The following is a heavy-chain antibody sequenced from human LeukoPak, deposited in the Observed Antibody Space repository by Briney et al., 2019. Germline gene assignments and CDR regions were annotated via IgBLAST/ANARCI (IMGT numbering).Heavy chain of an antibody. V-gene: IGHV3-9*01. Sequence: PGRSLRLSCAASGFTFHKYAIHWVRQVPGKGLEWVSAISWNSGNIGYADSVRGRFTISRDNAKNSVYLQMNSLRAEDTALYYCAKDKAPHYSGYDWDLDCWGQGTLVIVSS. CDR3: AKDKAPHYSGYDWDLDC. J-gene: IGHJ4*02. CDR1: GFTFHKYA. CDR2: ISWNSGNI. D-gene: IGHD5-12*01.